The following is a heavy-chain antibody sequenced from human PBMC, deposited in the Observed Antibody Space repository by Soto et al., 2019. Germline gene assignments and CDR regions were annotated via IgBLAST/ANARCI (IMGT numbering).Heavy chain of an antibody. J-gene: IGHJ5*02. CDR1: GFSFNTTGVG. Sequence: QITLKESGPTLVKPTQTLTLTCTFSGFSFNTTGVGVAWIRQPPGKALEWLALIYWNDDKRYSSSLKTRLFITKDTSKKQVVLTVTDMDPVDTATYYCAHLKGLISGRHLGSWGQGALVTVSS. V-gene: IGHV2-5*01. CDR3: AHLKGLISGRHLGS. D-gene: IGHD6-6*01. CDR2: IYWNDDK.